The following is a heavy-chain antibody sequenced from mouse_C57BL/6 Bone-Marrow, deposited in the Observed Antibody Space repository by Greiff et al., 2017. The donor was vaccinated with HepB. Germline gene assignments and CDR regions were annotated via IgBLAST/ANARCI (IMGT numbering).Heavy chain of an antibody. CDR1: GYTFTDHT. J-gene: IGHJ2*01. CDR3: ARTYYGSRAAYYFAY. CDR2: IYPRDGST. D-gene: IGHD1-1*01. V-gene: IGHV1-78*01. Sequence: VKLQQSDAELVKPGASVKISCKVSGYTFTDHTIHWMKQRPEQGLEWIGYIYPRDGSTKYNEKFKGKATLTADKSSSTAYMQLNSLTSEDSAVYFCARTYYGSRAAYYFAYWGQGTTLTVSS.